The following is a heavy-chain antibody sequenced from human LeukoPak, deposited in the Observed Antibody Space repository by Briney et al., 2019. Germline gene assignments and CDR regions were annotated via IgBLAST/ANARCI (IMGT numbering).Heavy chain of an antibody. Sequence: SQTLSLTCTVSGGSISSGSYYWSWIRQPAGKGLEWIGRIYTSGSTNYNPSLKSRVTMSVDTSKNQFSLKLSSVTAADTAVYYCASLYGSGQGYYMDVWGKGTTVTVSS. J-gene: IGHJ6*03. CDR1: GGSISSGSYY. V-gene: IGHV4-61*02. D-gene: IGHD3-10*01. CDR3: ASLYGSGQGYYMDV. CDR2: IYTSGST.